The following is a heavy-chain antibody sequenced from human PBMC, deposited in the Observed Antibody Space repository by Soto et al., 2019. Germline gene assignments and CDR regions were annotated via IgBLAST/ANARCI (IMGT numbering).Heavy chain of an antibody. CDR3: ARGIAAGQLDP. V-gene: IGHV1-3*01. CDR1: GYTFTRYT. J-gene: IGHJ5*02. Sequence: ASVKVSCKASGYTFTRYTRNWVRQAPGQRLEWMGWINPGNGNTKSSQKFQDRVIITRDTSASTAYMDLSSLRSEDTAVYYCARGIAAGQLDPWGQGTLVTVSS. CDR2: INPGNGNT. D-gene: IGHD6-13*01.